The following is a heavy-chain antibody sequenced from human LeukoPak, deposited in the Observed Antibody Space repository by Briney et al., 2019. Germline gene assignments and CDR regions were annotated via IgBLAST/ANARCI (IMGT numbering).Heavy chain of an antibody. Sequence: ASVKVSCKASGYSFTSNYIHWVRQAPGQGLGWMGMIYPRDGSTSYAQKFQGRVTVTRDTSASTVHMELSGLRSEDTAVYYCARDQEAFDYWGQGTLVTVSS. CDR1: GYSFTSNY. CDR2: IYPRDGST. CDR3: ARDQEAFDY. V-gene: IGHV1-46*01. J-gene: IGHJ4*02.